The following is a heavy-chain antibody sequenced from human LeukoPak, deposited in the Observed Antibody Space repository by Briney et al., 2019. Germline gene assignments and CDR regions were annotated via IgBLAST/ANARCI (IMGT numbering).Heavy chain of an antibody. CDR1: GGSISSSNW. D-gene: IGHD4-17*01. CDR2: IYHSGST. V-gene: IGHV4-4*02. J-gene: IGHJ5*02. CDR3: ARGPDYGDGWDWFDP. Sequence: PSGTLSLTCAVSGGSISSSNWWSWVRQPPGKGLEWIGEIYHSGSTNYNPSLKSRVTISVDKSKNQFSLKLSSVTAADTAVYYCARGPDYGDGWDWFDPWGQGTLVTVSS.